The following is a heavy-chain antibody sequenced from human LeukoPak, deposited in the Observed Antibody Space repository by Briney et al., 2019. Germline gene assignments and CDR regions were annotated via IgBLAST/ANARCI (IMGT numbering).Heavy chain of an antibody. Sequence: ASVKVSCKASGYTFTSYGISWVRQAPGQGLEWMGWISAYNGNTNYAQKLQGRVTMTTDTSTSTAYMELRSLRSDDTAVYYCASGGYGCSSTSCYWGAYYYYGMDVWGQGTTVTVSS. CDR1: GYTFTSYG. J-gene: IGHJ6*02. CDR2: ISAYNGNT. D-gene: IGHD2-2*01. CDR3: ASGGYGCSSTSCYWGAYYYYGMDV. V-gene: IGHV1-18*01.